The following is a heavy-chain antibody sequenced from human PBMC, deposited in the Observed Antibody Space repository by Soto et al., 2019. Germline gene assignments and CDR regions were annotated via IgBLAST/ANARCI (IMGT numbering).Heavy chain of an antibody. CDR3: ARRFDSLSLGLEEDYYYYGMDV. CDR1: GYSFSTYW. Sequence: GESLKISCKGCGYSFSTYWISWVRQIPGKGLEWMGRIDPSDSYTDYSPSFQGHVTISADKSINTACLQWSSLKASDTVMYYCARRFDSLSLGLEEDYYYYGMDVWGQGTTVTVSS. D-gene: IGHD3-16*01. CDR2: IDPSDSYT. J-gene: IGHJ6*02. V-gene: IGHV5-10-1*01.